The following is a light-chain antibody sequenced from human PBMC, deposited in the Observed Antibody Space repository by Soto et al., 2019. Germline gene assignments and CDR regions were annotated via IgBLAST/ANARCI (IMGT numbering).Light chain of an antibody. V-gene: IGKV1-5*01. CDR3: QQSNSYWT. J-gene: IGKJ1*01. CDR1: QSISSW. CDR2: DAS. Sequence: DIQMTQSPSTLSASVGDRVTITCRASQSISSWLAWYQQKPGKAPKLLIDDASSLESGVPSRFSGSGSGTEFTLTISSLQPDDFATYYCQQSNSYWTFGQGTKV.